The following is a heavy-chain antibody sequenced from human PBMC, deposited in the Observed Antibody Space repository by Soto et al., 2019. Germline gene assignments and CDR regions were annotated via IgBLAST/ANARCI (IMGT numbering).Heavy chain of an antibody. V-gene: IGHV1-8*01. J-gene: IGHJ5*02. D-gene: IGHD3-9*01. CDR2: MNPNSGNT. CDR3: ARTPKYYDILTGYYRSGSNWFDP. Sequence: EASVKASSKASGYTFTSYYINWVRQATGKGLEWMGWMNPNSGNTGYAQKFQGRVTMTRNTSISTAYMELSSLRSEDTAVYYCARTPKYYDILTGYYRSGSNWFDPWGQGTLVTVSS. CDR1: GYTFTSYY.